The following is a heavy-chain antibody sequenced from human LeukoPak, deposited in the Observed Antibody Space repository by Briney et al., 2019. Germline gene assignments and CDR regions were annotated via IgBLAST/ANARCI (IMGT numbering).Heavy chain of an antibody. CDR2: IYSGGST. J-gene: IGHJ5*02. CDR1: GLTVSSDY. D-gene: IGHD1-26*01. CDR3: ARESGSYWNWFDP. Sequence: PGGSLRLSCAASGLTVSSDYMTWVRQAPGMGLEWVSVIYSGGSTYYADSVKGRFTISRDNSKNTLYLQMNSLRAEDTAVYYCARESGSYWNWFDPWGQGTLVTVSS. V-gene: IGHV3-53*01.